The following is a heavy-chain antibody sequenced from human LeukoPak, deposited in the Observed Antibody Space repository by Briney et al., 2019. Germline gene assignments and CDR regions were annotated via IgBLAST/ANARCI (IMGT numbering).Heavy chain of an antibody. J-gene: IGHJ5*02. CDR1: GFTFSSYS. D-gene: IGHD3-10*01. Sequence: GGSLRLSCAASGFTFSSYSMNWVRQAPGKGLEWVSSISSSSSYIYYADSVKGRFTISRDNAKNSLYLQMNSLRAEDTAVYYSARVASGELLDNHCFDPWGQGTLVNVSS. CDR2: ISSSSSYI. CDR3: ARVASGELLDNHCFDP. V-gene: IGHV3-21*01.